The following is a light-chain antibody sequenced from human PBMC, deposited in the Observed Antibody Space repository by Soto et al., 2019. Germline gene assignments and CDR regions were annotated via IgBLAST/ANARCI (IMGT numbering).Light chain of an antibody. CDR1: QSISSW. J-gene: IGKJ4*01. Sequence: DIQMTQSPSTLSASVGDRVTITCRASQSISSWLAWYQQKPGKAPKLLIYDASSLQSGVPSRFSGSGSGKEYTLTISSLQPHDFATYSCQQYNSYSGHTFGGGTKVEIK. V-gene: IGKV1-5*01. CDR2: DAS. CDR3: QQYNSYSGHT.